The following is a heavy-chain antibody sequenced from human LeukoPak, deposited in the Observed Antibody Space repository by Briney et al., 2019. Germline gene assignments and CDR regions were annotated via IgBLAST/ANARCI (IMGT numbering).Heavy chain of an antibody. CDR3: ARNWGY. J-gene: IGHJ4*02. Sequence: SETLSLTCNVSGYFISSGHFWGWIRQSPAKGLEWIGSFHHGGSTYYNPSLGSRAAISVDTSKNQFFLRLRSVTAADTAVYYCARNWGYWGRGTLVTVSS. D-gene: IGHD3-16*01. V-gene: IGHV4-38-2*02. CDR1: GYFISSGHF. CDR2: FHHGGST.